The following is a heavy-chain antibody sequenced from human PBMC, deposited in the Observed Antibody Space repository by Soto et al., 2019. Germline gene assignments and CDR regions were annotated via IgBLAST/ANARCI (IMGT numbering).Heavy chain of an antibody. CDR3: AKVRDSSGFDAFDM. D-gene: IGHD3-22*01. CDR1: VFTVSSYA. Sequence: PGGALRLCCAASVFTVSSYAMSWVREAPGKGLEWVSVISGSGGSTYFADFVKGRFTISRDNFKNTLYLQMNSLRAEDTAVYYCAKVRDSSGFDAFDMWGQGTMVTVSS. J-gene: IGHJ3*02. V-gene: IGHV3-23*01. CDR2: ISGSGGST.